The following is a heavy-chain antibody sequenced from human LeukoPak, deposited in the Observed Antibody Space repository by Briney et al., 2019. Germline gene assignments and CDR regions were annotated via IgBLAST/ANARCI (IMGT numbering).Heavy chain of an antibody. CDR2: IILIFGTA. V-gene: IGHV1-69*05. CDR1: GGTFSSYA. D-gene: IGHD6-19*01. CDR3: ARRRESSGLIFDY. Sequence: SVKVSCKASGGTFSSYAISWVRQAPGQGLEWMGRIILIFGTANYAQKFQGRVTITTDESTSTAYMELSSLRSEDTAVYYCARRRESSGLIFDYWGQGTLVTVSS. J-gene: IGHJ4*02.